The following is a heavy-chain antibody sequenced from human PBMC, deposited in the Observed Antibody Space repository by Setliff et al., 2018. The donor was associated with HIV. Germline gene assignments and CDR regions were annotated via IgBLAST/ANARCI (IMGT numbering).Heavy chain of an antibody. CDR1: GDSISGHY. CDR3: ARGLKGGGYYFDY. Sequence: SETLSLTCTVSGDSISGHYWSWVRQPPGKGLEWIGYVYYSGSTNYNPSLKSRVTLSFDTSKNNFSLNLSSVTATDTAVYYCARGLKGGGYYFDYWGQGMLVTVSS. D-gene: IGHD1-26*01. CDR2: VYYSGST. V-gene: IGHV4-59*11. J-gene: IGHJ4*01.